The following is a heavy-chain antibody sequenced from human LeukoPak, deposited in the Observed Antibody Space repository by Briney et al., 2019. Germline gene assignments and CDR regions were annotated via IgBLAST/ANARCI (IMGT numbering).Heavy chain of an antibody. CDR3: AKSGVVVTAMFDY. CDR1: GFSFSSYA. V-gene: IGHV3-30*04. Sequence: GGSLRLSCAASGFSFSSYAMHWVRQAPGKGLEWVAVISYNGDTKYYADSVKGRFTISRDNSKNTLYLQMSSLRAEDTAVYYCAKSGVVVTAMFDYWGQGTLVTVSS. D-gene: IGHD2-21*02. CDR2: ISYNGDTK. J-gene: IGHJ4*02.